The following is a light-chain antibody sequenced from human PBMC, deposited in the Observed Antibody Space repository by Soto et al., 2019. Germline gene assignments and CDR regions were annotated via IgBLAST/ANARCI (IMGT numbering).Light chain of an antibody. J-gene: IGLJ2*01. CDR3: SSYTSSSNLVV. CDR1: SSDVGGYNY. Sequence: QSALTQPASVSGSPGQSITISCTGTSSDVGGYNYVSWYQQHPGKAPKLMIYDVSNRPSGVSNRFAGSKSGNTASLPISGLQAEDEADYYCSSYTSSSNLVVFGGGTKLTVL. CDR2: DVS. V-gene: IGLV2-14*01.